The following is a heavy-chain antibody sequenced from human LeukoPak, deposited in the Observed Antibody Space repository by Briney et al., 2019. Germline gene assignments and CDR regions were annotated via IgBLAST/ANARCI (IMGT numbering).Heavy chain of an antibody. J-gene: IGHJ4*02. V-gene: IGHV3-11*04. CDR3: ARDEWAARQVDY. D-gene: IGHD6-6*01. CDR1: GFTVSSNS. Sequence: GGSLRLSCTVSGFTVSSNSMSWVRQAPGKGLEWVSYISSSGSTIYYADSVKGRFTISRDNAKNSLYLQMNSLRAEDTAVYYCARDEWAARQVDYWGQGTLVTVSS. CDR2: ISSSGSTI.